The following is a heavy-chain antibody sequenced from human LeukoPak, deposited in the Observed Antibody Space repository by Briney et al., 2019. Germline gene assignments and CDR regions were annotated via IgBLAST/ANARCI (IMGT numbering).Heavy chain of an antibody. CDR2: ISATSTFI. D-gene: IGHD2-21*01. CDR1: GFTFSRHH. V-gene: IGHV3-21*01. Sequence: GGSLRLSCSASGFTFSRHHMTWVRQAPGKGLEWVSSISATSTFIEDADSVKGRFTISRDNAKNSVYLQMDSLKDEDTAVYYCATIPTGGLVRAGVIDVWGQGTTVTVSS. CDR3: ATIPTGGLVRAGVIDV. J-gene: IGHJ6*02.